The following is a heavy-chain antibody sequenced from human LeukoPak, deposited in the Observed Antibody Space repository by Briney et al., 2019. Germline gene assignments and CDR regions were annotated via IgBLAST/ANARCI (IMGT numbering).Heavy chain of an antibody. CDR1: GFTFSSYA. J-gene: IGHJ4*02. V-gene: IGHV3-23*01. Sequence: GGSLRLSCAASGFTFSSYAMSWVRQAPGKGLEWASAISGSGGSTYYADSVKGRFTIARDNSKNTLYLQMNSLRAEDTAVYYCAKDNDFWSGYHHYWGQGTLVTVPS. D-gene: IGHD3-3*01. CDR2: ISGSGGST. CDR3: AKDNDFWSGYHHY.